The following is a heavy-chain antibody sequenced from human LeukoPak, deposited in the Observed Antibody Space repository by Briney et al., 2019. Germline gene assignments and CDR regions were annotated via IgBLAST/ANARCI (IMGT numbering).Heavy chain of an antibody. CDR3: ARHSRYYYDSGHQNAFDI. J-gene: IGHJ3*02. D-gene: IGHD3-22*01. V-gene: IGHV4-59*08. CDR2: IYYSGST. CDR1: GGSISSYY. Sequence: SETLSLTCTVSGGSISSYYWSWIRQPPGKGLEWIGYIYYSGSTNYNPSLKSRVTISVDTSKNQFSLKLSSVTAADTAVYYCARHSRYYYDSGHQNAFDIWGQGTMVTVSS.